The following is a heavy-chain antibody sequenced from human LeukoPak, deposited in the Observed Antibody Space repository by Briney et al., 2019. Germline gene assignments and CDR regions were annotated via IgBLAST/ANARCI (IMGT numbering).Heavy chain of an antibody. Sequence: GGSLRLSCAASGFTFSSYAMSWVRQAPGKGLEWVSAISGSGGSTYYADSAKGRFTISRDNSKNTLYLQMNSLRAEDTAVYYCAKDMGRWFGELTYFDYWGQGTLVTVSS. CDR1: GFTFSSYA. D-gene: IGHD3-10*01. V-gene: IGHV3-23*01. CDR3: AKDMGRWFGELTYFDY. J-gene: IGHJ4*02. CDR2: ISGSGGST.